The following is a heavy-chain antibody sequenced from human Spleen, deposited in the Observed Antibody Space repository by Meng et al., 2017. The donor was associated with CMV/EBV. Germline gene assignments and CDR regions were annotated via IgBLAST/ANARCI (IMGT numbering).Heavy chain of an antibody. CDR3: VRGGRSSNSWQRRRGRAEYFPY. CDR1: YY. Sequence: YYGTWIRQSPEKGLQWIGEISHRGTTRYNPSLESRVTISEDTSKNQFSLKVTSMTAADSGVYYCVRGGRSSNSWQRRRGRAEYFPYWGQGTLVTVSS. J-gene: IGHJ1*01. D-gene: IGHD2-2*01. CDR2: ISHRGTT. V-gene: IGHV4-34*01.